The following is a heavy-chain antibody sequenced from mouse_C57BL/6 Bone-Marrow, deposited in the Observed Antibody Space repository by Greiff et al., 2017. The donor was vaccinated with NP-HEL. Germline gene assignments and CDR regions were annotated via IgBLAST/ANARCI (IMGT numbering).Heavy chain of an antibody. D-gene: IGHD2-3*01. CDR1: GYTFTSYG. V-gene: IGHV1-81*01. CDR2: IYPRSGNT. CDR3: ARCRYDGYYGFAY. J-gene: IGHJ3*01. Sequence: QVQLQQSGAELARPGASVKLSCKASGYTFTSYGISWVKQRTGQGLEWIGEIYPRSGNTYYNEKFKGKATLTADKSSSTAYMELRSLTSEDSAVYFCARCRYDGYYGFAYWGQGTLVTVSA.